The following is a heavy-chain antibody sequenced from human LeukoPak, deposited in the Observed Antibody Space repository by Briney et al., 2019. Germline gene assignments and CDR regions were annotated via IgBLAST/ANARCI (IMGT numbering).Heavy chain of an antibody. Sequence: SETLSLTCTVSGGSISSGGYYWSWNRQHPGNGLDWIGYIYYSGSTYHNPSLKSRVTISADTSKNQVSLKLSSVTAADTAVYYCARGWPGGSATAKEKRPPRGYYFDYWGQGTLVTVSS. CDR1: GGSISSGGYY. J-gene: IGHJ4*02. V-gene: IGHV4-31*03. CDR3: ARGWPGGSATAKEKRPPRGYYFDY. D-gene: IGHD2-2*01. CDR2: IYYSGST.